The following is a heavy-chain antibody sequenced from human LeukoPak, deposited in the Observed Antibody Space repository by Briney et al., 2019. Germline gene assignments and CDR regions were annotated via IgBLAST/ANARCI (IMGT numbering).Heavy chain of an antibody. V-gene: IGHV1-2*02. J-gene: IGHJ4*02. CDR3: ARDYGITIFGVVIIPGDY. CDR2: INPNSGGT. D-gene: IGHD3-3*01. CDR1: GYTFTGYY. Sequence: ASVKVSCKASGYTFTGYYMHWVRQAPGQGLEWMGWINPNSGGTNYAQKFQGRVTMTRDTSISTAYMELSRLRSDDTAVYYCARDYGITIFGVVIIPGDYWGQGTLVTVSS.